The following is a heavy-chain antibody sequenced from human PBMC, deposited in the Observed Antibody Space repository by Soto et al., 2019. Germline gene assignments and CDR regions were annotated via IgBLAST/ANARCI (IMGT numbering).Heavy chain of an antibody. J-gene: IGHJ4*02. CDR1: GYSFTSYW. CDR3: ARQGRYSGSYYDDY. CDR2: IYPGDSDV. D-gene: IGHD1-26*01. Sequence: PGESLKISCKGSGYSFTSYWIGWVRQMPGKGLEWMGIIYPGDSDVKYSPSFQGQVTISADKSVSTAYLQWSSLRASDTAMYYCARQGRYSGSYYDDYWGQGTLVTVS. V-gene: IGHV5-51*01.